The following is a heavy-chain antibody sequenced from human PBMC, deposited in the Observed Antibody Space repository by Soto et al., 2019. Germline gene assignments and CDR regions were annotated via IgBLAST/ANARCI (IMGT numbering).Heavy chain of an antibody. Sequence: GGSLRLSCVASGFTFSSYWMSWVRQAPGKGLEWVANIKQDGSEKYYVDSVKGRFTISRDNAKNSLYLQMNSLRAEDTAVYYCARVKVGSGWYNYYYYYGMDVWGQGTTVTVSS. CDR2: IKQDGSEK. D-gene: IGHD6-19*01. V-gene: IGHV3-7*01. CDR3: ARVKVGSGWYNYYYYYGMDV. J-gene: IGHJ6*02. CDR1: GFTFSSYW.